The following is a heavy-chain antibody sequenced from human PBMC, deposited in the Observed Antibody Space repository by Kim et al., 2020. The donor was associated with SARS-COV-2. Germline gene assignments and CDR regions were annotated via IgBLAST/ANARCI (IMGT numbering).Heavy chain of an antibody. J-gene: IGHJ4*02. CDR3: ARYYGVTGYYFDY. D-gene: IGHD4-17*01. Sequence: YADSVKGRFTISRDNSKNTLYLQMNSLRAEDTAVYYCARYYGVTGYYFDYWGQGTLVTVSS. V-gene: IGHV3-30*01.